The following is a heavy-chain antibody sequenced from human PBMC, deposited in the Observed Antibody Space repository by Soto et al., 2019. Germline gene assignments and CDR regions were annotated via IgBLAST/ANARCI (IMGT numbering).Heavy chain of an antibody. V-gene: IGHV1-69*13. J-gene: IGHJ3*02. D-gene: IGHD3-22*01. CDR3: ASTGDYYDSSGYYPPLDAFDI. CDR2: IIPIFGTA. Sequence: GVSVKVSCKASGGTFSSYAISWVRQAPGHGLEWMGGIIPIFGTANYAQKFQGRVTITADESTSTAYMELSSLRSEDTAVYYCASTGDYYDSSGYYPPLDAFDIWGQGTMVTVSS. CDR1: GGTFSSYA.